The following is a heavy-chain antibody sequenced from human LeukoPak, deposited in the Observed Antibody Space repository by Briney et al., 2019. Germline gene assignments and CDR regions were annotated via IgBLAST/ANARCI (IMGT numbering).Heavy chain of an antibody. Sequence: GGSLRLSCAASGFTFSSYAMSWVRQAPGKGLEWVSAISGSGGSTYYADSVKGRFTIPRDNSKNTLYLQMNSLRAEDTAVYYCAKALSSSTTYFDYWGQGTLVTVSS. J-gene: IGHJ4*02. CDR1: GFTFSSYA. CDR2: ISGSGGST. CDR3: AKALSSSTTYFDY. D-gene: IGHD6-6*01. V-gene: IGHV3-23*01.